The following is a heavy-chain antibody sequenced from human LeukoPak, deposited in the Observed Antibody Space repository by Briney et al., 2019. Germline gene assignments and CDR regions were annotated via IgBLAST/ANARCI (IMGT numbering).Heavy chain of an antibody. V-gene: IGHV3-7*01. CDR1: GFTFSSHW. J-gene: IGHJ4*02. CDR3: AREFSGLIDY. D-gene: IGHD5-12*01. CDR2: IKQGGSEQ. Sequence: GGSLRLXCAASGFTFSSHWMSWVRQAPGKGLEWVANIKQGGSEQYYVDSVKGRFTISRDNAKNSLYLQMNSLRAEDTAIYYCAREFSGLIDYWGQGTLVTVSS.